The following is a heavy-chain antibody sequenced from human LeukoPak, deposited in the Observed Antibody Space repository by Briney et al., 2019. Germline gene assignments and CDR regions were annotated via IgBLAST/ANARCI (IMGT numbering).Heavy chain of an antibody. D-gene: IGHD6-19*01. CDR2: IYSGGST. Sequence: GGSLRLSCAASGFTASSNYMSWVRQAPGKGREWVSVIYSGGSTYYADSVKGRFTISRDNSKNTLYLQMNSLRAEDTAVYYCARETVAGSFDYWGQGTLVTVSS. CDR1: GFTASSNY. CDR3: ARETVAGSFDY. J-gene: IGHJ4*02. V-gene: IGHV3-66*01.